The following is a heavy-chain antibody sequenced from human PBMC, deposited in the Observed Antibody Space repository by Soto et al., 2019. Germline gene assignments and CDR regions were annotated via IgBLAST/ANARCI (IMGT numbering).Heavy chain of an antibody. D-gene: IGHD2-21*02. CDR1: GFTFSNYG. J-gene: IGHJ5*02. CDR2: SISGGNT. CDR3: AKAPASDGNAGACSLRA. Sequence: EVQLLESGGGLVQPGGSLRLSCAASGFTFSNYGMSWVRQAPGKGLEWVSSISGGNTFYAGSVKGRFTISRDNSKDPVNLKVDSLPAKDTPVYYCAKAPASDGNAGACSLRAWGQGTLVTVSS. V-gene: IGHV3-23*01.